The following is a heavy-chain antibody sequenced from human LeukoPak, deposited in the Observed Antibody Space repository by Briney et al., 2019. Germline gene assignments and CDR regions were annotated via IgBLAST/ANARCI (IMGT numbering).Heavy chain of an antibody. D-gene: IGHD3-16*01. V-gene: IGHV3-48*01. Sequence: GGSLGLSCAASGFTFSTYSMNWVRQAPGKGLEWVSYISASSSTIYYADSMKGRFTISRDNAKNSLYLQMNSLRAEDTAVYYCARDLGGHYDYVWGSYRGGYFDYWGQGTLVTVSS. CDR2: ISASSSTI. CDR1: GFTFSTYS. CDR3: ARDLGGHYDYVWGSYRGGYFDY. J-gene: IGHJ4*02.